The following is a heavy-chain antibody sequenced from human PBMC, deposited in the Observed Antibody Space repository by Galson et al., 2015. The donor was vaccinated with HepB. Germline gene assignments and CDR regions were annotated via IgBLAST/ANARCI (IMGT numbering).Heavy chain of an antibody. CDR3: AKDTVTLTRSGGMDV. CDR2: ISYDGSNK. CDR1: GFTFSSYG. J-gene: IGHJ6*02. Sequence: SLRLSCAASGFTFSSYGMHWVRQAPGKGLEWVAVISYDGSNKYYADSVKGRFTISRDNSKNTLYLQMNSLRAEDTAVYYCAKDTVTLTRSGGMDVWGQGTTVTVSS. V-gene: IGHV3-30*18. D-gene: IGHD4-23*01.